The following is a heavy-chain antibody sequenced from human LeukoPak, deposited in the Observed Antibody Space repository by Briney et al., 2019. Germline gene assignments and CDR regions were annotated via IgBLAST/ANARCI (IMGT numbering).Heavy chain of an antibody. CDR3: TRDITLTRRGRSDD. J-gene: IGHJ4*02. V-gene: IGHV3-74*01. D-gene: IGHD3-10*01. Sequence: WGSLRLSCAASGFTFSSYWMYWVRQAPGKGLVWVSRINSDGKTTNYADSVKGRFTISRDNAKNTLYLQMNSLRAEDTAVYYCTRDITLTRRGRSDDWGQGTLVTVSA. CDR2: INSDGKTT. CDR1: GFTFSSYW.